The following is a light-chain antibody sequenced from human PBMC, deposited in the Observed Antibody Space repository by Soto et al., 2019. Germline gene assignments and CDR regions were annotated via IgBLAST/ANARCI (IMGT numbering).Light chain of an antibody. CDR2: GNS. CDR3: QSYASSLTHV. Sequence: QSVLTQPPSVSGAPGQRVTISCTGSSSNIGAGYDVHWYQQLPGTAPKLLIYGNSNRPSGVPDRFSGSKSGTSASLAITGLQPDDDADYYCQSYASSLTHVFATGTKLTVL. CDR1: SSNIGAGYD. V-gene: IGLV1-40*01. J-gene: IGLJ1*01.